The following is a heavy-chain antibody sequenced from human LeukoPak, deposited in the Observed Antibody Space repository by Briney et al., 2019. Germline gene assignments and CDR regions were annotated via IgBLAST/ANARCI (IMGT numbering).Heavy chain of an antibody. J-gene: IGHJ4*02. CDR3: ARGEEGRFDY. CDR1: GGSFSGYY. CDR2: INHSGST. Sequence: KTSETLSLTCAVYGGSFSGYYWSWIRQPPGKGLEWIGEINHSGSTNYNPSLKSRVTISVDRSKNQFSLKLSSVTAADTAVYYCARGEEGRFDYWGQGTLVTVSS. D-gene: IGHD2-15*01. V-gene: IGHV4-34*01.